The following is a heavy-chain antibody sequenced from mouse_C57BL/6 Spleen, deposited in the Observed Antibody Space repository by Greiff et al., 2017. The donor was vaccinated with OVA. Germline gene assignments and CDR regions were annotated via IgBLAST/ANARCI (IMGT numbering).Heavy chain of an antibody. J-gene: IGHJ2*01. CDR3: ARGWDSFDY. V-gene: IGHV1-26*01. D-gene: IGHD2-3*01. CDR2: INPNNGGT. CDR1: GYTFTDYY. Sequence: EVKLQQSGPELVKPGASVKISCKASGYTFTDYYMNWVKQSHGKSLEWIGDINPNNGGTSYNQKFKGKATLTVDKSSSTAYMELRSLTSEDSAVYYCARGWDSFDYWGQGTTLTVSS.